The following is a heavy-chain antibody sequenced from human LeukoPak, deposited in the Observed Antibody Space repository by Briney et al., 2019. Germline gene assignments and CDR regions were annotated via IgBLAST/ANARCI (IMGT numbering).Heavy chain of an antibody. Sequence: SETLSLTCTVSGGSISTYYWSWIRQPAGKGLEWIGRMYTSGNTNYNPSLKSRVTMSVDTSKYQSSLKLSSVTAADTAVYYCAREEGGSYGLPDYWGQGTLVTVSS. CDR3: AREEGGSYGLPDY. CDR1: GGSISTYY. J-gene: IGHJ4*02. V-gene: IGHV4-4*07. CDR2: MYTSGNT. D-gene: IGHD1-26*01.